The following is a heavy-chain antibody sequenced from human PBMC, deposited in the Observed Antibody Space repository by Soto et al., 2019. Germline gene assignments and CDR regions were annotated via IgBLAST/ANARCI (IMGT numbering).Heavy chain of an antibody. J-gene: IGHJ4*02. CDR3: AKGFKRIRGYSDWPSPFDY. CDR1: GFTFSSYA. V-gene: IGHV3-23*01. CDR2: ISGSGGST. Sequence: VGSLRLSCAASGFTFSSYAMSWVRQAPGKGLEWVSAISGSGGSTYYADSVKGRFTISRDNSKNTLYLQMNSLRAEDTAVYYCAKGFKRIRGYSDWPSPFDYWGQGTLVTVSS. D-gene: IGHD3-9*01.